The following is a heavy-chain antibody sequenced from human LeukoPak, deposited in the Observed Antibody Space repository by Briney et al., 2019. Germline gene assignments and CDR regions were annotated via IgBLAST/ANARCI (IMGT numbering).Heavy chain of an antibody. CDR3: ARSYCSSTSCYADY. V-gene: IGHV3-20*01. Sequence: GGSLRLSCAASGFTFDDYGMSWVRQAPGKGLEWVSGINWNGGSTGYADSVKGRFTISGDNAKNSLYLQMNSLRAEDTALYHCARSYCSSTSCYADYWGQGTLVTVSS. CDR1: GFTFDDYG. J-gene: IGHJ4*02. D-gene: IGHD2-2*01. CDR2: INWNGGST.